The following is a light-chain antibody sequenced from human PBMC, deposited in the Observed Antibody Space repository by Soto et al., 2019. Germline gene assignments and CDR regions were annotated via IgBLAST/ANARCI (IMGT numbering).Light chain of an antibody. CDR1: QSISSW. CDR3: QQYNSYPQT. Sequence: DIQMTQSPLTLSASVGDRVTITCRASQSISSWLAWYQQKPGKAPNLLIYKASSLEGGVPSRFSGSGSGTEFTLTISSLQPDDFATYYCQQYNSYPQTFGQGTKVEIK. CDR2: KAS. V-gene: IGKV1-5*03. J-gene: IGKJ1*01.